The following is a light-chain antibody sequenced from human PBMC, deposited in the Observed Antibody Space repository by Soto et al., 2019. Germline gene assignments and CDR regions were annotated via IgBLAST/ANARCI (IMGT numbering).Light chain of an antibody. Sequence: DIQMTQSPSTLSASVGDRVTITCRASQSISGWLAWYQQKPGKAPNLLIYGVSRLQGGVPSRFSGSGSGTDFTLSISSLQPEDFATYYCQQSYTAPSITFGQGTRLEIK. V-gene: IGKV1-39*01. CDR3: QQSYTAPSIT. J-gene: IGKJ5*01. CDR2: GVS. CDR1: QSISGW.